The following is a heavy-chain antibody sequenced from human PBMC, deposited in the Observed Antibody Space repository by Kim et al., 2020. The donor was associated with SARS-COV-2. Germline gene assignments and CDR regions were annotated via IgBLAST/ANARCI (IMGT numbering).Heavy chain of an antibody. J-gene: IGHJ4*02. Sequence: SETLSLTCAVYGGSFSGYYWSWIRQPPGKGLEWIGEINHSGSTNYNPSLKSRVTISVDTSKNQFSLKLSSVTAADTAVYYCAREGYCSSTSCYAKHFDYWGQGTLVTVSS. D-gene: IGHD2-2*01. V-gene: IGHV4-34*01. CDR2: INHSGST. CDR3: AREGYCSSTSCYAKHFDY. CDR1: GGSFSGYY.